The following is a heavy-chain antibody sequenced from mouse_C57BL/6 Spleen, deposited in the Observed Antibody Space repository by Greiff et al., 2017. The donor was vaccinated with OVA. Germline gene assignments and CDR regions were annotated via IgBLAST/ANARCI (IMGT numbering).Heavy chain of an antibody. Sequence: QVQLKQPGAELVKPGASVKLSCKASGYTFTSYWMHWVKQRPGRGLEWIGRIDPNSGGTKYNEKFKSKATLTVDKPSSTAYMQLSSLTSEDSAVYYCAREEVKDYGYAMDYWGQGTSVTVSS. J-gene: IGHJ4*01. D-gene: IGHD2-4*01. CDR1: GYTFTSYW. V-gene: IGHV1-72*01. CDR3: AREEVKDYGYAMDY. CDR2: IDPNSGGT.